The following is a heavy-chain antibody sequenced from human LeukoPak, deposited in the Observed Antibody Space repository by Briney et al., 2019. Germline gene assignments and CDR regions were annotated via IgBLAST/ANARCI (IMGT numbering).Heavy chain of an antibody. CDR1: GYTLTDHY. D-gene: IGHD3-9*01. Sequence: ASVKVSCRASGYTLTDHYIHWVRLAPRRGLEWMGWMNPHSADTNYAQKFQGRVSMTRDTSISTAYMELRSLKSDDTAVYFCARDRSFYDILTGFYLHDAYDIWGQGTMVTVSS. V-gene: IGHV1-2*02. J-gene: IGHJ3*02. CDR2: MNPHSADT. CDR3: ARDRSFYDILTGFYLHDAYDI.